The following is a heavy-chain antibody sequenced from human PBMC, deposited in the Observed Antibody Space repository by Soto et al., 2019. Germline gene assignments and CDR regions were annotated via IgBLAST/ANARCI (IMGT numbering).Heavy chain of an antibody. Sequence: QVQLVESGGGVVQPGRSLRLSCAASGFTFSSYGMHWVRQAPGKGLEWVAVIWYDGSNKYYADSVKGRFTISRDNSKNTXXLXVNXLRAEDTAVYYCARDALDIVVVPAAKNYYYYGMDVWGQGTTVTVSS. J-gene: IGHJ6*02. V-gene: IGHV3-33*01. CDR2: IWYDGSNK. D-gene: IGHD2-2*03. CDR3: ARDALDIVVVPAAKNYYYYGMDV. CDR1: GFTFSSYG.